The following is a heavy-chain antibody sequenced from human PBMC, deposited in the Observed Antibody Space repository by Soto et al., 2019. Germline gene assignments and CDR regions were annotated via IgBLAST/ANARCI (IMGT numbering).Heavy chain of an antibody. CDR3: AKARGWGVSGWFDP. J-gene: IGHJ5*02. CDR2: TSSDGGTK. Sequence: GGSLRLSCATSGFTFSGYSMHWFRQAPGKGLEWVAVTSSDGGTKFYADSVKGRFTVSRDNSKNTLYLQMNSLRAEDTAVYYCAKARGWGVSGWFDPWGQGTLVTVSS. D-gene: IGHD6-19*01. V-gene: IGHV3-30-3*01. CDR1: GFTFSGYS.